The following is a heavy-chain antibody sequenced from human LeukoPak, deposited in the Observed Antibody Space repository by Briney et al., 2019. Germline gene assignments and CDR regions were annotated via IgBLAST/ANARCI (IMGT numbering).Heavy chain of an antibody. V-gene: IGHV4-39*07. J-gene: IGHJ4*02. D-gene: IGHD3-10*01. CDR1: GGSISSSSYY. Sequence: SETLSLTCTVSGGSISSSSYYWGWIRQPPGKGLEWIGSIYYSGSTYYNPSLKSRVTISVDTSKNQFSLKLSSVTAADTAVYYCARGEFEQIDYWGQGTLVTVSS. CDR2: IYYSGST. CDR3: ARGEFEQIDY.